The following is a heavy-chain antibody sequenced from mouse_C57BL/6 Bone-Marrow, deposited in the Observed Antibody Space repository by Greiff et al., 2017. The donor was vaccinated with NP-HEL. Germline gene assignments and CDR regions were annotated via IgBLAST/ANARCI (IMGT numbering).Heavy chain of an antibody. CDR3: AREPAYYYGYFDY. CDR2: ISDGGSYT. V-gene: IGHV5-4*01. D-gene: IGHD1-1*01. Sequence: DVRLVESGGGLVKPGGSLKLSCAASGFTFSSYAMSWVRQTPEKRLEWVATISDGGSYTYYPDNVKGRFTISRDNAKNNLYLQMSHLKSEDTAMYYCAREPAYYYGYFDYWGQGTTLTVSS. CDR1: GFTFSSYA. J-gene: IGHJ2*01.